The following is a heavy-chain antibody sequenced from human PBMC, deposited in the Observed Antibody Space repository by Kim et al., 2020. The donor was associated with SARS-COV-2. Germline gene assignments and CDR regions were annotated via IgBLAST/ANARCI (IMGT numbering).Heavy chain of an antibody. D-gene: IGHD3-10*01. J-gene: IGHJ5*02. V-gene: IGHV1-24*01. CDR1: GYTLTELS. CDR3: AANNLSYGSGSYQRAEGWFDP. Sequence: ASVKVSCKVSGYTLTELSMHWVRQAPGKGLEWMGGFDPEDGETIYAQKFQGRVTMTEDTSTDTAYMELSSLRSEDTAVYYCAANNLSYGSGSYQRAEGWFDPWGQGTLVTVSS. CDR2: FDPEDGET.